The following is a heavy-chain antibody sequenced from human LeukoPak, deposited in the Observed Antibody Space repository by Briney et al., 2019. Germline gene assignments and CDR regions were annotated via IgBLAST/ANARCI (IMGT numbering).Heavy chain of an antibody. CDR2: ITCSGGST. CDR1: GFIFSSYA. J-gene: IGHJ4*02. V-gene: IGHV3-23*01. Sequence: GGSLRLSCASSGFIFSSYAMSGVRQAPGKGLEWVSTITCSGGSTYYADSVKGRFTISTDNSKNTLYLQMNSLRAEDTAVYYCAKPPPDSSSWLFDYWGQGTLVTVSS. D-gene: IGHD6-13*01. CDR3: AKPPPDSSSWLFDY.